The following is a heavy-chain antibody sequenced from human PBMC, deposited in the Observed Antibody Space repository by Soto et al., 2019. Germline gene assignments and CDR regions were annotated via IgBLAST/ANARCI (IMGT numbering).Heavy chain of an antibody. D-gene: IGHD6-13*01. Sequence: QVQLVQSGAEVKKPGSSVKVSCKASGGTFSSYALSWVRQAPGQGLEWMGGIIPIFGTADYAQKFQGRVTITADQSTSTAYMELSSLRSEDTAVYYCASLIAAAGPPHSPRYYYGMDVWGQGTTVTVSS. CDR3: ASLIAAAGPPHSPRYYYGMDV. V-gene: IGHV1-69*12. CDR2: IIPIFGTA. J-gene: IGHJ6*02. CDR1: GGTFSSYA.